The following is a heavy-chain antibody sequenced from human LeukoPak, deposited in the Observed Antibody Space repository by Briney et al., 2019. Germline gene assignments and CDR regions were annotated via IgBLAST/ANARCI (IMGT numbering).Heavy chain of an antibody. V-gene: IGHV1-2*02. CDR1: GYTFTGYY. D-gene: IGHD6-19*01. CDR2: INPNSGGT. CDR3: ARVAAMAGIGWGDFDY. J-gene: IGHJ4*02. Sequence: GASVKVSCKASGYTFTGYYMHWVRQAPGQGLEWMGWINPNSGGTNYAQKFQGRVTMTRDTPISTAYMELNRLTSDDTAVYYCARVAAMAGIGWGDFDYWGQGILVTVSS.